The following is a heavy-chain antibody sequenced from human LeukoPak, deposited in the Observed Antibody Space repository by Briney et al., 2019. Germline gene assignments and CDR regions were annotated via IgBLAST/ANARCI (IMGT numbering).Heavy chain of an antibody. Sequence: SETLSLTCTVSGGSISSSSYYWGWIRQPPGKGLEWIGSIYYSGSTYYNPSLKNRVTISVDTSKNQFSLKLSSVTAADTAVYYCARDLTEWLRLEGGRFDYWGQGTLVTVSS. CDR2: IYYSGST. D-gene: IGHD5-12*01. CDR1: GGSISSSSYY. CDR3: ARDLTEWLRLEGGRFDY. V-gene: IGHV4-39*07. J-gene: IGHJ4*02.